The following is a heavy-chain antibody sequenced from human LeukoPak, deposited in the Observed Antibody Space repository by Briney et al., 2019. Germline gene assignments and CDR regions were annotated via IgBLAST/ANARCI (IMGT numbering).Heavy chain of an antibody. CDR1: GFTFSIYS. CDR2: ISGSGGST. J-gene: IGHJ5*02. CDR3: AKDLGYAWFDP. V-gene: IGHV3-23*01. D-gene: IGHD2-8*01. Sequence: PGGSLRLSCAASGFTFSIYSMNWVRQAPGKGLEGVSAISGSGGSTYYADSVKGRFTISRDNSKNTLYLQMNSLRAEDTAVYYCAKDLGYAWFDPWGQGTLVTVSS.